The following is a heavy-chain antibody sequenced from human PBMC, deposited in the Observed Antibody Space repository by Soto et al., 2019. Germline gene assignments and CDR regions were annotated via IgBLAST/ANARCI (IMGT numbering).Heavy chain of an antibody. D-gene: IGHD4-4*01. CDR3: ARSPVNTGYYYGMDV. CDR1: GGTFSSYA. Sequence: SVKVSCKASGGTFSSYAISWVRQAPGQGLEWMGGIIPIFGTTNYAQKFQGRVTITADESTSTAYMELSSLRSEDTAVYYCARSPVNTGYYYGMDVWGPGTTVTVSS. V-gene: IGHV1-69*13. CDR2: IIPIFGTT. J-gene: IGHJ6*02.